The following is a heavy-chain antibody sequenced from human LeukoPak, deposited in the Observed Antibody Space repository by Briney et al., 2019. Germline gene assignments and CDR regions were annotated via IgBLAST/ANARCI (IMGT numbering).Heavy chain of an antibody. CDR2: MNPNSGNT. D-gene: IGHD6-13*01. J-gene: IGHJ5*02. Sequence: ASVKVSCKTSGYTFTSYDINWVRQATGQGLEWMGWMNPNSGNTGYAQKFQGRVTITRNTSISTAYMELSSLRSEDTAVYYCARGRYSSSWYNWFDPWGQGTLVTVSS. CDR3: ARGRYSSSWYNWFDP. V-gene: IGHV1-8*03. CDR1: GYTFTSYD.